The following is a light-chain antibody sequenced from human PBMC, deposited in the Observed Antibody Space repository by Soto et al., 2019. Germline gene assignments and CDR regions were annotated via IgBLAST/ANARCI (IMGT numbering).Light chain of an antibody. Sequence: QSALTQPRSLSGSPGQSVTISCTGASSDLSDSNFVSWYQQHPGEVPKLLIYDVNKRPSGVPDRFSGSKSGNTASLTISGLQAEDEADYYCCSYTGNWVFGVGTKLTVL. V-gene: IGLV2-11*01. J-gene: IGLJ3*02. CDR2: DVN. CDR1: SSDLSDSNF. CDR3: CSYTGNWV.